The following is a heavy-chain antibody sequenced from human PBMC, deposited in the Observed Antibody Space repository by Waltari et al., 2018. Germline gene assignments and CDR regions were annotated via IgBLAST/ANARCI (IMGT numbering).Heavy chain of an antibody. CDR3: AREVEYSSGWHPLDI. CDR1: GFTVSSNY. CDR2: SISGGRT. D-gene: IGHD6-19*01. Sequence: EVQLVETGGGLIQPGGSLRLSCAASGFTVSSNYMSWVRQAPGKGRGGFSVSISGGRTYDSESVKGRFTMSSENSKNTLYLQMNSLRAEDTAVYYCAREVEYSSGWHPLDIWGQGTMVTVSS. V-gene: IGHV3-53*02. J-gene: IGHJ3*02.